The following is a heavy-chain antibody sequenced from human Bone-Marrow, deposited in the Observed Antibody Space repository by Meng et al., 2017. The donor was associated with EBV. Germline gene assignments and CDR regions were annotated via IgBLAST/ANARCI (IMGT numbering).Heavy chain of an antibody. D-gene: IGHD3-22*01. CDR3: ARGDDSSGLDY. Sequence: QSQLQESCSGLVKPSQTLSLTCVVSGGSIASGGYSWSWIRQPPGKGLEWIGYIYHSGSTSYNPSLKSRVTISVDRSKNQFSLKLNSVTAADTAVYYCARGDDSSGLDYWGQGTLVTVSS. CDR1: GGSIASGGYS. J-gene: IGHJ4*02. CDR2: IYHSGST. V-gene: IGHV4-30-2*01.